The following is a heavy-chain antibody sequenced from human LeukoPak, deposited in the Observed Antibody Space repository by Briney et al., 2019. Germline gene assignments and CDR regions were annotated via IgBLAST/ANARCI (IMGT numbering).Heavy chain of an antibody. CDR2: INSDGSST. D-gene: IGHD2-2*01. CDR3: ARFYCSSTSCLEDY. CDR1: GFTFSSYG. Sequence: PGGSLRLSCAASGFTFSSYGMHWVRQAPGKGLVWVSRINSDGSSTSYADSVKGRFTISRDNAKSTLYLQMNSLRAEDTAVYYCARFYCSSTSCLEDYWGQGTLVTVSS. V-gene: IGHV3-74*01. J-gene: IGHJ4*02.